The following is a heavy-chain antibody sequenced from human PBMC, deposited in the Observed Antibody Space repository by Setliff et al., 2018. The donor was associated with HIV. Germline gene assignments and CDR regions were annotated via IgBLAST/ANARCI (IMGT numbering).Heavy chain of an antibody. Sequence: GGSLRLSCAASGFTFSHYYMSWIRQAPGKGLQWVSDISGSGTTIYYADSVKGRFTISRDNAKNSLYLQMNSLRADDTAVYYCARDKDYYDYSGYYYIYYYMDVWGKGTTVTVSS. V-gene: IGHV3-11*01. J-gene: IGHJ6*03. CDR1: GFTFSHYY. CDR3: ARDKDYYDYSGYYYIYYYMDV. D-gene: IGHD3-22*01. CDR2: ISGSGTTI.